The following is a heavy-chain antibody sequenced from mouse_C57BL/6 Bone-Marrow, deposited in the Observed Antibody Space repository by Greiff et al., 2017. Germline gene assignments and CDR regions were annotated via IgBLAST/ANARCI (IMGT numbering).Heavy chain of an antibody. V-gene: IGHV14-2*01. Sequence: EVQLQQSGAELVKPGASVKLSCTASGFNFKDYYMHWVKQRTEQGLEWIGRIDPADGDTNYAPKFQGKATITADTSSNTAYLQLSSLTSEDTAVYYCARALRSWFAYWGQGTLVTVSA. CDR2: IDPADGDT. D-gene: IGHD1-1*01. CDR1: GFNFKDYY. J-gene: IGHJ3*01. CDR3: ARALRSWFAY.